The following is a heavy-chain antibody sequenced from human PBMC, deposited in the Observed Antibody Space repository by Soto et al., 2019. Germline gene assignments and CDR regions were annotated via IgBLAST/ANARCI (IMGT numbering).Heavy chain of an antibody. J-gene: IGHJ3*01. Sequence: EVEMVESGGGLVQPGGSLRLSCAASRFTFSDQYIDWVRQAPGKGLEWVGRIANKAHSYTTEYAASVKGRFTISRDDSKNSVSLEMNSLKTEDTAVYHCTRGYSSVSIYAFDVWGQGTTVTVSS. CDR1: RFTFSDQY. V-gene: IGHV3-72*01. CDR2: IANKAHSYTT. CDR3: TRGYSSVSIYAFDV. D-gene: IGHD2-21*01.